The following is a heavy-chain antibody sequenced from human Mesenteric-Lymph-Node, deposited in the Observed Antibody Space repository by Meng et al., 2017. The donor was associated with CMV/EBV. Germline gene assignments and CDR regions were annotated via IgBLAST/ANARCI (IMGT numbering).Heavy chain of an antibody. CDR1: GFTVSSNY. V-gene: IGHV3-53*01. CDR3: ARGGSLDAFDI. J-gene: IGHJ3*02. D-gene: IGHD1-26*01. CDR2: IYSGGST. Sequence: GESLKISCAASGFTVSSNYMSWVRQAPGKGLEWVSVIYSGGSTYYADSVKGRFTISRDNSKNTLYLQMNSLRAEDTAVYYCARGGSLDAFDIWGQGTMVTVSS.